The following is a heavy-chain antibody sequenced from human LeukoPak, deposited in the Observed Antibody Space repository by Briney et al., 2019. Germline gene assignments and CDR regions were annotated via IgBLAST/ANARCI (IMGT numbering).Heavy chain of an antibody. V-gene: IGHV4-39*02. Sequence: PSETLSLTCTVSGGSISSSSYYWGWIRQPPGKGLEWIGSIYYSGSTYYNPSLKSRVTISVDTSKNQFSLKLSSVTAADTAVYYCARDYGDYPPPYYGMDVWGQGTTVTVSS. CDR3: ARDYGDYPPPYYGMDV. CDR2: IYYSGST. CDR1: GGSISSSSYY. J-gene: IGHJ6*02. D-gene: IGHD4-17*01.